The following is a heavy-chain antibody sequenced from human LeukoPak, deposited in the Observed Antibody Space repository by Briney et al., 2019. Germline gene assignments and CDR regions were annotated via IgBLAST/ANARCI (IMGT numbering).Heavy chain of an antibody. CDR3: ATLLWFGELLPEFDY. D-gene: IGHD3-10*01. Sequence: SVKVSCKVSGYTLTELSMHWVRQAPGKGLEWMGGFDPEDGETIYAQKFQGRVTMTEDTSTDTAYMELSSLRSEDTAVYYCATLLWFGELLPEFDYWGQGTLVTVSS. CDR2: FDPEDGET. V-gene: IGHV1-24*01. CDR1: GYTLTELS. J-gene: IGHJ4*02.